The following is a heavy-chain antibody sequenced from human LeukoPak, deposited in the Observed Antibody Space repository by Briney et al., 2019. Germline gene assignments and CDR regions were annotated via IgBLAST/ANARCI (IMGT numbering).Heavy chain of an antibody. CDR1: GFTFSRYG. D-gene: IGHD2-15*01. CDR3: ARYGNAFDY. CDR2: IRYDGSNK. J-gene: IGHJ4*02. V-gene: IGHV3-30*02. Sequence: GGSLRLSCAASGFTFSRYGMHWVRQPPGRGLEWVAFIRYDGSNKHYADSVKGRFTISRDNSKHTLFLQMNSVRAEDTALYYCARYGNAFDYWGQGNLVTISS.